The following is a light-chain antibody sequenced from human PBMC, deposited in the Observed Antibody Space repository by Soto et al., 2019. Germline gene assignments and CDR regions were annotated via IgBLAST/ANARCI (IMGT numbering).Light chain of an antibody. CDR2: EVS. Sequence: QSVLTQPASVSASPGQSITISCTVTSSDVGGHIFVAWYQQHPDKAPKIILYEVSNRPPGVSNRFSGSKSGNTAFLTISGLQAEDEADYYCSSYTSSSTYVFGTGTKVTVL. V-gene: IGLV2-14*01. CDR3: SSYTSSSTYV. J-gene: IGLJ1*01. CDR1: SSDVGGHIF.